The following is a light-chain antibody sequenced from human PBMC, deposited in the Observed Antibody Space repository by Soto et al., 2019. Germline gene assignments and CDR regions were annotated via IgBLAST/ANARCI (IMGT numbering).Light chain of an antibody. V-gene: IGKV3-20*01. CDR2: GAS. CDR1: QSVTGTY. CDR3: QQYGSSPRT. Sequence: EIVLTQSPGTLSLSPGERATLSCRASQSVTGTYLAWYQQIPGQAPRLLIFGASSRATGVPDRFSGSGSGTDLTLTISRLEPEDFAVYYCQQYGSSPRTFGQGTKVEIK. J-gene: IGKJ1*01.